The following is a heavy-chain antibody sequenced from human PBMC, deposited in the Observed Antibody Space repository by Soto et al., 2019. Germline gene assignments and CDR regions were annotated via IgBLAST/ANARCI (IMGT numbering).Heavy chain of an antibody. CDR2: IKQDGSEK. CDR1: GFTFSSYW. D-gene: IGHD6-19*01. CDR3: GRGVKQWLVPGDAFDI. J-gene: IGHJ3*02. Sequence: EVQLVESGGGLVQPGGSLRLSCAASGFTFSSYWMSWVRQAPGKGLEWVANIKQDGSEKYYVDSVKGRFTISRDNAKNSLYLQMNSVKAEDTAVYYCGRGVKQWLVPGDAFDILGQGTMVTVSS. V-gene: IGHV3-7*01.